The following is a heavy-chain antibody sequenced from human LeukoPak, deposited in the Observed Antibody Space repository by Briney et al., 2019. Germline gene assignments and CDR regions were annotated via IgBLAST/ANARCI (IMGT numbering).Heavy chain of an antibody. Sequence: PSETLSLTCTVSGGSISGYYWSWIRQPAAKGLEWIGRIYTSGSTNYNPSLKSRVTMSVDTSKNQFSLKLSSVTAADTAVYYCARDREIYYDSSGYYSGYFDYWGQGTLVTVSS. V-gene: IGHV4-4*07. CDR3: ARDREIYYDSSGYYSGYFDY. CDR1: GGSISGYY. D-gene: IGHD3-22*01. CDR2: IYTSGST. J-gene: IGHJ4*02.